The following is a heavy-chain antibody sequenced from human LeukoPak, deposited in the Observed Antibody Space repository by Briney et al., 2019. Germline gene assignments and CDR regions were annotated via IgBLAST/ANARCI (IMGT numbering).Heavy chain of an antibody. CDR3: ARDLDSTGWYELVY. J-gene: IGHJ4*02. CDR2: IKQDGSDK. V-gene: IGHV3-7*01. D-gene: IGHD6-19*01. CDR1: GFTFSSYS. Sequence: PGGSLRLSCAASGFTFSSYSMNWVRQAPGKGLEWVATIKQDGSDKKYVDSVKGRFTISRDNAKNSLYLQMNSLRTEDTAVYYCARDLDSTGWYELVYWGQGTLVTVSS.